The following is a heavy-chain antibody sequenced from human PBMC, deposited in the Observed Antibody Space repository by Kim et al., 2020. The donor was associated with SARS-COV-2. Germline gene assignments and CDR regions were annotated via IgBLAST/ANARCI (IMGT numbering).Heavy chain of an antibody. CDR1: GGSISSSSYY. CDR3: ARQGDYDY. V-gene: IGHV4-39*01. Sequence: SETLSLTCTVSGGSISSSSYYWGWIRQPPGKGLEWIGSIYYSGSTYYNPSLKSRVTISVDTSKNQFSLKLSSVTAADTAVYYCARQGDYDYWGQGTLVTVSS. CDR2: IYYSGST. D-gene: IGHD4-17*01. J-gene: IGHJ4*02.